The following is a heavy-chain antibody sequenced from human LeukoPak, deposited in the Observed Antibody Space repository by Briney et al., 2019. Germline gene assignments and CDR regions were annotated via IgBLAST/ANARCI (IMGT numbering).Heavy chain of an antibody. Sequence: PSETLSLTCTVSNGSVSPYYWSWIRQPAGQGLEWIGRIYITGSTTYSPSLTSRVTMSIDTSKNQFSLNLSSVTAADTAVYFCARGSRRSYFDYWGPGALVLVPS. CDR1: NGSVSPYY. V-gene: IGHV4-4*07. CDR2: IYITGST. J-gene: IGHJ4*02. CDR3: ARGSRRSYFDY.